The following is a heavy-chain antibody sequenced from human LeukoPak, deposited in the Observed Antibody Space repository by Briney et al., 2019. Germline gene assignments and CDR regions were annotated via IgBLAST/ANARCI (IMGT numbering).Heavy chain of an antibody. V-gene: IGHV3-23*01. CDR2: ISGSGGST. Sequence: GGSLRLSCAASGFTFSSYGMSWVRQAPGKGLEWVSAISGSGGSTYYADSVKGRFTISRDNSKNTLYLQMNSLRAEDTAVYYCAKSEWDDSSGYCDYWSQGTLVTVSS. J-gene: IGHJ4*02. D-gene: IGHD3-22*01. CDR1: GFTFSSYG. CDR3: AKSEWDDSSGYCDY.